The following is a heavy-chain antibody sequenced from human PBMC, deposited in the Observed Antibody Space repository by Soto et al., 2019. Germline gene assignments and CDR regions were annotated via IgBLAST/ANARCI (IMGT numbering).Heavy chain of an antibody. CDR2: IYSGGST. V-gene: IGHV3-66*01. J-gene: IGHJ3*02. Sequence: PGGSLRLSCAASGFTVSSNYMSWVRQAPGKGLEWVSVIYSGGSTYYADSVKGRFTISRDNSKNTLYLQMNSLRAEDTAVYYCARGKEVVTAISSDAFDIWGQGTMVTVSS. CDR3: ARGKEVVTAISSDAFDI. CDR1: GFTVSSNY. D-gene: IGHD2-21*02.